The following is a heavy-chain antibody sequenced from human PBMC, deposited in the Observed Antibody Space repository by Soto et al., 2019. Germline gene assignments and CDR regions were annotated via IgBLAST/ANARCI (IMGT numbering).Heavy chain of an antibody. CDR3: ARTRYYDYPQNL. CDR2: VTATAESA. J-gene: IGHJ5*02. CDR1: GFNFDAYA. V-gene: IGHV3-23*01. D-gene: IGHD3-16*01. Sequence: TGGPLRLSCTPFGFNFDAYAMSWVRQAPGKGLEWVSAVTATAESAYYTDSVRGRFIITRDNPDNMLYLHMSSLRVEDTAIHFCARTRYYDYPQNLCGRGTQVTVSS.